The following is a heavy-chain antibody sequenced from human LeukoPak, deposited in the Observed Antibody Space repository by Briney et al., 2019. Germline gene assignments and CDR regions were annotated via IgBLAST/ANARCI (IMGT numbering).Heavy chain of an antibody. CDR2: ISGSGGST. CDR1: GFTFSSFA. J-gene: IGHJ5*02. D-gene: IGHD6-13*01. V-gene: IGHV3-23*01. Sequence: PGGSLRLSCAASGFTFSSFAMSWVRQAPGKGLEWVSAISGSGGSTYYADSVKGRFTISRDNSENTLYLQMNSLRAEDTAVYYCARRGVAPTGTFNCFDPWGQGTLVTVSS. CDR3: ARRGVAPTGTFNCFDP.